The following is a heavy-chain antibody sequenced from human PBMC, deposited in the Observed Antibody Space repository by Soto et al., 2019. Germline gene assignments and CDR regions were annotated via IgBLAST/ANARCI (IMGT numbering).Heavy chain of an antibody. Sequence: QLQLQESGPGLVKPSETLSLNCAVSGDSISSDSYWWGWIRQPPGKGLEWIGSVFYSGATYYNPSLKSRVTIAVDTSNNQFSLTLTSMTAADPAVYYCARHVVTGLWYFDYWGQGSLVTVSS. V-gene: IGHV4-39*01. CDR2: VFYSGAT. CDR3: ARHVVTGLWYFDY. J-gene: IGHJ4*02. D-gene: IGHD3-10*01. CDR1: GDSISSDSYW.